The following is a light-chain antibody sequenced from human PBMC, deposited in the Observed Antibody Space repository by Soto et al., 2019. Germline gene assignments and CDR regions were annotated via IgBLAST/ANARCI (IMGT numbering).Light chain of an antibody. Sequence: VMTQSPATLSVSPGERATLSCRAAQSIRSLLAWYQHKPGQAPRLLIYGASTRATAIPARFNGSGYGTEFTLTISSLQPDDFATYYCQQCDTFSTFGQGTKVDIK. CDR1: QSIRSL. V-gene: IGKV3-15*01. J-gene: IGKJ1*01. CDR3: QQCDTFST. CDR2: GAS.